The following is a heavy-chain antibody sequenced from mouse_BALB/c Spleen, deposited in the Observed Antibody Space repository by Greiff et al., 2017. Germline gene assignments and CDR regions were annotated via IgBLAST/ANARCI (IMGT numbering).Heavy chain of an antibody. J-gene: IGHJ2*01. CDR1: GFTFSDYY. Sequence: DVHLVESGGGLVKPGGSLKLSCAASGFTFSDYYMYWVRQTPEKRLEWVATISDGGSYTYYPDSVKGRFTISRDNAKNNLYLQMSSLKSEDTAMYYCARDSEDYFDYWGQGTTLTVSS. CDR2: ISDGGSYT. CDR3: ARDSEDYFDY. V-gene: IGHV5-4*02.